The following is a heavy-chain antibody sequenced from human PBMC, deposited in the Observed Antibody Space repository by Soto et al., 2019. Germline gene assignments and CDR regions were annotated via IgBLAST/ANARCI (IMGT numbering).Heavy chain of an antibody. Sequence: LRRSGAGRGGNVSRYGRHWVRKDPGKGLEGVAVISYDGSNKYYADSVKGRFTISRDNSKNTLYLQMNSLRSDDTAVYYCACYGGEGIAEDYHYHGLDVWGQGTTVTVSS. J-gene: IGHJ6*02. CDR1: GGNVSRYG. CDR2: ISYDGSNK. CDR3: ACYGGEGIAEDYHYHGLDV. V-gene: IGHV3-30-3*01. D-gene: IGHD6-13*01.